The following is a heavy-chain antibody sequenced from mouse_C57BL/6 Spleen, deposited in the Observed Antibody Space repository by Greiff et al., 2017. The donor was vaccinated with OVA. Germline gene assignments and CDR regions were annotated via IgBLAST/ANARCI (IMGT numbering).Heavy chain of an antibody. CDR1: GFTFSDYG. D-gene: IGHD1-1*01. V-gene: IGHV5-17*01. CDR2: ISSGSSTI. Sequence: EVQLVESGGGLVKPGGSLKLSCAASGFTFSDYGMHWVRQAPEKGLEWVAYISSGSSTIYYADTVKGRFTISRDNAKNTLFLQMTSLRSEDTAMYYCARNFRDYYGSSDYWGQGTTLTVSS. CDR3: ARNFRDYYGSSDY. J-gene: IGHJ2*01.